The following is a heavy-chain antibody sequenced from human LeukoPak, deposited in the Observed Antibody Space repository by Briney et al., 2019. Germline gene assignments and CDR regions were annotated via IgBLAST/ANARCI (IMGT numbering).Heavy chain of an antibody. D-gene: IGHD5-18*01. CDR2: IWYDGSNK. CDR3: AKDRGYSYGYFDY. CDR1: GFTFSSYG. Sequence: GGSLRLSCAASGFTFSSYGMHWVRQAPGKGLEWAAVIWYDGSNKYYTDSVKGRFTISRDNSKNTLYLQMDSLRAEDTAVYYCAKDRGYSYGYFDYWGQGTLVTVSS. J-gene: IGHJ4*02. V-gene: IGHV3-30*02.